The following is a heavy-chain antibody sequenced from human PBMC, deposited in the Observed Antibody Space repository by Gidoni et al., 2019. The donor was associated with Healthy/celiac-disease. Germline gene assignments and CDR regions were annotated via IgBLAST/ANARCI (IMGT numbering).Heavy chain of an antibody. CDR3: ARHGRGSSSWTSWFDP. D-gene: IGHD6-13*01. Sequence: QVQLPASGAGLVKPSETLSLTCTVPGGSISSYYWRWIRQPPGKGLEWIGYIYYSGSTNYNPSLKSRVTISVDTSKNQFSLKLSSVTAADTAVYYCARHGRGSSSWTSWFDPWGQGTLVTVSS. CDR1: GGSISSYY. J-gene: IGHJ5*02. CDR2: IYYSGST. V-gene: IGHV4-59*08.